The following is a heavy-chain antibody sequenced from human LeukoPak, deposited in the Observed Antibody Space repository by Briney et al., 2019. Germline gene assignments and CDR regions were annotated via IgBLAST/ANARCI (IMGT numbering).Heavy chain of an antibody. CDR2: IHYSGAT. CDR3: AREDPLTAQFDY. CDR1: GVSVNSRY. Sequence: SETLSLTCSVSGVSVNSRYWSWVRQPPEKGLEWIGYIHYSGATNYNPSLKSRVSISIDTPRNQFSLSLSSVAAADTAVYYCAREDPLTAQFDYWGQGTLVTVSS. D-gene: IGHD2-21*02. J-gene: IGHJ4*02. V-gene: IGHV4-59*02.